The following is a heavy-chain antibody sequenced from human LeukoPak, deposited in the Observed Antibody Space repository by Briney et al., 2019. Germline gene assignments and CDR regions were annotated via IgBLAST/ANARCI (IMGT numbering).Heavy chain of an antibody. V-gene: IGHV3-7*03. D-gene: IGHD1-26*01. CDR1: AFIFSGHW. CDR2: IKEDGSER. CDR3: ASPVGATTVRAFDI. J-gene: IGHJ3*02. Sequence: GGSLRLSCEGSAFIFSGHWMNWVRQTPGKGLEWVASIKEDGSERQYVDSVKGRFSISRDNTKGSLFLQLNSLRAEDTAVYYCASPVGATTVRAFDIWGQGTMVTVSS.